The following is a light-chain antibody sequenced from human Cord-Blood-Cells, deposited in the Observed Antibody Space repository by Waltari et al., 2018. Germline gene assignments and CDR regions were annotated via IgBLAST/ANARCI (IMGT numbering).Light chain of an antibody. CDR1: SSDVGSYNL. CDR3: CSYAGSSLVV. CDR2: EVS. Sequence: QSALTQPASLSGSPGQSITISCTGTSSDVGSYNLVSWYQQHPGKAPKLLIYEVSKRPSGVSNRFSGSKSGNPASLTSSGLQAEDEADYYCCSYAGSSLVVFGGRTKLTVL. J-gene: IGLJ2*01. V-gene: IGLV2-23*02.